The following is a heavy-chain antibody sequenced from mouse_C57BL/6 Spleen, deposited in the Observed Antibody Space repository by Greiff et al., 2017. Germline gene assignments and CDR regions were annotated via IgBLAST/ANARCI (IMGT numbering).Heavy chain of an antibody. CDR3: ARRYDYDGDAMDY. CDR2: ISNGGGST. Sequence: DVKLVESGGGLVQPGGSLKLSCAASGFTFSDYYMYWVRQTPEKRLEWVAYISNGGGSTYYPDTVKGRFTISRDNAKNTLYLQMSRLKSEDTAMYYCARRYDYDGDAMDYWGQGTSVTVSS. D-gene: IGHD2-4*01. V-gene: IGHV5-12*01. CDR1: GFTFSDYY. J-gene: IGHJ4*01.